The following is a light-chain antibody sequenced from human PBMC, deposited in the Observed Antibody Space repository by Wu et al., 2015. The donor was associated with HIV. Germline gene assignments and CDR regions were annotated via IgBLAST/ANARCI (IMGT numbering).Light chain of an antibody. Sequence: GKRATLSCRASPALGGNYFAWYQQRPGHGSQAPHLWCIHQGHWXPDRFTASGSGTDFTLIINRLEPEDFAVYYCQQYGSAPFTFGQGTKVDI. CDR1: PALGGNY. CDR2: CI. CDR3: QQYGSAPFT. V-gene: IGKV3-20*01. J-gene: IGKJ2*01.